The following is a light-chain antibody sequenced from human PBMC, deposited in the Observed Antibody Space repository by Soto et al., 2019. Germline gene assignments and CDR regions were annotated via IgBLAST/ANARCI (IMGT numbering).Light chain of an antibody. CDR1: QGISSW. J-gene: IGKJ4*01. Sequence: DIQMTQSPSSVSASVGARVTITCRASQGISSWLAWYQQKPGKAPKLLIYAASSVQSGVPSRFSARGCGTDFNLSISSLQAEDIATYYCQQDNSFPTTFGGGTKVEIK. CDR3: QQDNSFPTT. CDR2: AAS. V-gene: IGKV1-12*01.